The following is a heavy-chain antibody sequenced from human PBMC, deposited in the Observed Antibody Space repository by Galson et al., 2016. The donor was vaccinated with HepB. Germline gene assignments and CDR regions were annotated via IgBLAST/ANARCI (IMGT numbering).Heavy chain of an antibody. CDR3: AKDKRGHSSAWYWYFDY. D-gene: IGHD6-13*01. J-gene: IGHJ4*02. V-gene: IGHV3-23*01. CDR1: RFTFSNYA. CDR2: INNNDDST. Sequence: SLRLSCAASRFTFSNYAMTWVRQAPGKGLEWISTINNNDDSTYYADSVQGRFTISRDKSKNTLFLQLTSLRAEDTAVYYCAKDKRGHSSAWYWYFDYWGPGTLVSVSS.